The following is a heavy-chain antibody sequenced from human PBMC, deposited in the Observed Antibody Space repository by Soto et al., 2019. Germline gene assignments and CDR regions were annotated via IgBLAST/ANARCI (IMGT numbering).Heavy chain of an antibody. CDR1: GGTFSSYA. V-gene: IGHV1-69*13. J-gene: IGHJ6*02. D-gene: IGHD6-19*01. CDR3: ARTYSSGWRYYYGMDV. CDR2: IIPIFGTA. Sequence: VASVKVSCKASGGTFSSYAISWVRQAPGQGLEWMGGIIPIFGTANYAQKFQGRVTITADESTSTAYMELSSLRSEDTAVYYCARTYSSGWRYYYGMDVWGQGTTVTVSS.